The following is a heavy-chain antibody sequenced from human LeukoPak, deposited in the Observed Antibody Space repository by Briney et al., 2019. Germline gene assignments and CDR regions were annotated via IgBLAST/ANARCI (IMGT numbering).Heavy chain of an antibody. CDR1: GGSISSGSYY. J-gene: IGHJ2*01. Sequence: PSETLSLTCTVSGGSISSGSYYWSWIRQPAGKGLEWIGRIYTSGSTNYNPSLKSRVTISVDTSKNQFSLKLSSVTAADTAVYYCAREKTTPWYFDLWGHGTLVTVSS. V-gene: IGHV4-61*02. CDR2: IYTSGST. CDR3: AREKTTPWYFDL. D-gene: IGHD1-14*01.